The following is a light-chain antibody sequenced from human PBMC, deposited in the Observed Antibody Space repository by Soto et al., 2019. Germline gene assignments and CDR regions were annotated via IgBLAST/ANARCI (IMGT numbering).Light chain of an antibody. CDR3: ISYKTDDTFV. Sequence: QSVLTEPASVSGSAGQSITISCAGTRSDNGASNSVSWYQHLPGRSPTLIIYEATNRPSGVSERFSGSKAGDTASLTISGLQADDEAEYFCISYKTDDTFVFGSGTKVTVL. CDR1: RSDNGASNS. V-gene: IGLV2-14*01. CDR2: EAT. J-gene: IGLJ1*01.